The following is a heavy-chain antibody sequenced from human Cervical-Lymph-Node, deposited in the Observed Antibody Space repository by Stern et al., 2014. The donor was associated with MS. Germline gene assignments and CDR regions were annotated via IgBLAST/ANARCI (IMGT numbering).Heavy chain of an antibody. V-gene: IGHV5-51*01. Sequence: VQLGQSGAELIRPGGSLKISCKGSGYKFSIYWIAWVRQMPGKGLEWMGIIYPGDSEPRYSPSCQGQVTMSADKSTSTAYLQWSSLNASDTAMYFCARQTTAWASDVWGQGTLVTVSS. CDR2: IYPGDSEP. CDR1: GYKFSIYW. CDR3: ARQTTAWASDV. D-gene: IGHD1-14*01. J-gene: IGHJ4*02.